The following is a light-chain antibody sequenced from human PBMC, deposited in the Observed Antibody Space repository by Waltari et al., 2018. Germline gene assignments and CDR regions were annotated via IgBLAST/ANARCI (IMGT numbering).Light chain of an antibody. CDR3: SSYAGSNNLGV. Sequence: QSALTQPPSASGSPGQSVTISCTGTSSDVGGYNYVSWYQQHPGKAPKLMIYEVSKRTSGVPYRFSGSTSGNTASLTVSGLQAEDEADYYCSSYAGSNNLGVFGGGTKLTVL. J-gene: IGLJ2*01. V-gene: IGLV2-8*01. CDR1: SSDVGGYNY. CDR2: EVS.